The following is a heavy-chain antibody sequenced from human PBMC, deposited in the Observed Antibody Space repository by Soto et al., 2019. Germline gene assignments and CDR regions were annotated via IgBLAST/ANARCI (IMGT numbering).Heavy chain of an antibody. J-gene: IGHJ4*02. CDR3: ARGPPASAYDFWSGYYPCDY. V-gene: IGHV1-2*04. CDR1: GYTFTGYY. Sequence: QVQLVQSGAEVKKPGASVKVSCKASGYTFTGYYMHWVRQAPGQGLEWMGWINPNSGGTNYAQKFQGWVTMTRDTSISTAYMELSRLRSDDTAVYYCARGPPASAYDFWSGYYPCDYWGQGTLVTVSS. CDR2: INPNSGGT. D-gene: IGHD3-3*01.